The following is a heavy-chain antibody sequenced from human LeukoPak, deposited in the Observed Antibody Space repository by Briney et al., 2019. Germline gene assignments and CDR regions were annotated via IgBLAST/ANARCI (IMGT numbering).Heavy chain of an antibody. J-gene: IGHJ4*02. D-gene: IGHD2-15*01. CDR1: GFTFSSYE. CDR2: ISSSGSTI. V-gene: IGHV3-48*03. CDR3: ARLVAARPADY. Sequence: PGGSLRLSCAASGFTFSSYEMNWVRQAPGKGLEWVSYISSSGSTIYYADSAKGRFTISRDNAKNSLYLQMNSLRAEDTAVYYCARLVAARPADYWGQGTLVTASS.